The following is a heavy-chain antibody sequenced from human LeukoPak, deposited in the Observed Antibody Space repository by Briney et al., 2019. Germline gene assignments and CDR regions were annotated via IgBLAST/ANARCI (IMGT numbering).Heavy chain of an antibody. Sequence: SSETLSLTCTVSGGSISSSSYYWGWIRQPPGKGLEWIVSIYTRGSTKYTPSLKSRVTMSVDTSKNQFSLKLSSVTAADTAVYYCAKYYYGSGSYQGSAFDIWGQGTMVTVSS. D-gene: IGHD3-10*01. J-gene: IGHJ3*02. CDR3: AKYYYGSGSYQGSAFDI. V-gene: IGHV4-39*01. CDR1: GGSISSSSYY. CDR2: IYTRGST.